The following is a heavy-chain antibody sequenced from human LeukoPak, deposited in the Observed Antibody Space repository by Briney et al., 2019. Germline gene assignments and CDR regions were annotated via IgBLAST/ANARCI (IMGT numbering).Heavy chain of an antibody. CDR2: IYYSGST. D-gene: IGHD1-26*01. CDR1: GGSISSSSYY. V-gene: IGHV4-39*07. Sequence: SETLSLTCTVSGGSISSSSYYWGWIRQPPGKGLEWIGSIYYSGSTYYNPSLKSRVTISVDTSKNQFSLKLSSVTAADTAVYYCARAEVVGAHLRSGYFQHWGQGTLVIVSS. J-gene: IGHJ1*01. CDR3: ARAEVVGAHLRSGYFQH.